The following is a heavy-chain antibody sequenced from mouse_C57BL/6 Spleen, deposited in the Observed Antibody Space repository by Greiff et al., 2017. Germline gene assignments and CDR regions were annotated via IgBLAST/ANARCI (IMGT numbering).Heavy chain of an antibody. V-gene: IGHV5-9-1*02. CDR1: GFTFSSYA. CDR2: ISSGGDYI. J-gene: IGHJ3*01. Sequence: EVMLVESGAGLVKPGGSLKLSCAASGFTFSSYAMSWVRQTPEKRLEWVAYISSGGDYIYYADTVKGRFTISRDNARNTLYLQMSSLKSEDTAMYYCTRESGNYAWFAYWGQGTLVTVSA. D-gene: IGHD2-1*01. CDR3: TRESGNYAWFAY.